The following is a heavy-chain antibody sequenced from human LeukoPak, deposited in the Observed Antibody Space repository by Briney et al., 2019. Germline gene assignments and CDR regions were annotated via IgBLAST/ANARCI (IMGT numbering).Heavy chain of an antibody. CDR3: ARDSYYGSGSYLY. CDR1: GGSISSGGYY. J-gene: IGHJ4*02. Sequence: PTQTLSLTCTVSGGSISSGGYYRSWIRQHPGKGLEWIGYIYYSGSTYYNPSLKSRVTISVDTSKNQFSLKLSSVTAADTAVYYCARDSYYGSGSYLYWGQGTLVTVSS. CDR2: IYYSGST. V-gene: IGHV4-31*03. D-gene: IGHD3-10*01.